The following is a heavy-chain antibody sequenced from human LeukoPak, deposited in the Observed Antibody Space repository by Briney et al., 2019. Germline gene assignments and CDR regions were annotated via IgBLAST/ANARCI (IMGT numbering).Heavy chain of an antibody. CDR1: GGSISSYY. CDR3: ASTTVTTGGVDY. Sequence: SETLSLTCTGSGGSISSYYWSWIRQPPGKGLEWIGYIYYSGSINYNPSLKSRVTISVDTSKNQFSLKLSSVTAADTAVYYCASTTVTTGGVDYWGQGTLVTVSS. J-gene: IGHJ4*02. V-gene: IGHV4-59*01. D-gene: IGHD4-17*01. CDR2: IYYSGSI.